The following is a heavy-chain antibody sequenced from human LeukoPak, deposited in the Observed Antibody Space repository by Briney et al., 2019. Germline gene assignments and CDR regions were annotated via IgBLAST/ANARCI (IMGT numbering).Heavy chain of an antibody. Sequence: GGSLRLSCSASGFTFSSYGMHWVRQAPGKGLEWVAVIWYDGSNKYYADSVKGRFTISRDNSKNTLYLQMNSLRAEDTAVYYCARASYGGNPSFDYWGQGTLVTVSS. CDR2: IWYDGSNK. CDR1: GFTFSSYG. J-gene: IGHJ4*02. CDR3: ARASYGGNPSFDY. D-gene: IGHD4-23*01. V-gene: IGHV3-33*08.